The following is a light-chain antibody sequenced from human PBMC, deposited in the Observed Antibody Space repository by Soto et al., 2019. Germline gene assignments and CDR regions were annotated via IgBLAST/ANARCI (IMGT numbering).Light chain of an antibody. V-gene: IGKV1-39*01. CDR3: QQSYSTLGT. CDR2: AAS. J-gene: IGKJ5*01. Sequence: DIQMTQSPSSLSASVGDRVTITCLASQSIRSYLNWYQQKPGKAPKLLIYAASSLQSGVPSRFSGSGSGTDFTLTISSLQPEDFATYFCQQSYSTLGTFGQGTRLEIK. CDR1: QSIRSY.